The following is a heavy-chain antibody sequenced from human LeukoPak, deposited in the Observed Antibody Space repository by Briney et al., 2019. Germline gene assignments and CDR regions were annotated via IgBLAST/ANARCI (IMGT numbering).Heavy chain of an antibody. V-gene: IGHV3-64D*06. D-gene: IGHD2-2*01. CDR2: ISSSGDNT. J-gene: IGHJ3*02. Sequence: GGPLTLFCSASGFTYSTYAMHWLRQAPGKGLEYVSSISSSGDNTYYADSVKGRFTIPRDNSKNTLYLQMSSLRAEDTAMYYCVKVISQYQLRDGFDIWGQGTIVTVSS. CDR1: GFTYSTYA. CDR3: VKVISQYQLRDGFDI.